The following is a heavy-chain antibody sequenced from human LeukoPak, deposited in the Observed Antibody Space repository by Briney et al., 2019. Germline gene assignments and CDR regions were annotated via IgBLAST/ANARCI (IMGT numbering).Heavy chain of an antibody. CDR1: GYTFTGYY. CDR3: ARDVCGSCYSGWFDP. V-gene: IGHV1-2*02. CDR2: INPNSGGT. J-gene: IGHJ5*02. D-gene: IGHD2-15*01. Sequence: ASVTVSCKASGYTFTGYYMHWVRQAPGQGLEWMGWINPNSGGTNYAQKFQGRVTMTRDTSISTAYMELSRLRSDDTAVYYCARDVCGSCYSGWFDPWGQGTLVTVSS.